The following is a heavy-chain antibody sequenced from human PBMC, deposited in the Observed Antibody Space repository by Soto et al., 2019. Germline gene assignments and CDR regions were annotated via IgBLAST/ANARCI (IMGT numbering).Heavy chain of an antibody. J-gene: IGHJ6*03. Sequence: GGSLRLSCAASGFTVSSNYMSWVRQAPGKGLEWVSVIYSGGSTYYTDSVKGRFTISRDNSKNTLYLQMNSLRAEDTAVYYCAREVRYYYYYMDVWGKGTTVTVSS. V-gene: IGHV3-66*01. CDR2: IYSGGST. CDR3: AREVRYYYYYMDV. CDR1: GFTVSSNY.